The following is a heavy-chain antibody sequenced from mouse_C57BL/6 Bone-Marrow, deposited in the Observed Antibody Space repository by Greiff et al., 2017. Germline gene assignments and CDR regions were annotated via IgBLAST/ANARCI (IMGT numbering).Heavy chain of an antibody. CDR3: ARRGLRRPWFAY. CDR1: GYTFTSYT. Sequence: LQESGAELARPGASVKMSCKASGYTFTSYTMHWVKQRPGQGLEWIGYINPSSGYTKYNQKFKDKATLTADKSSSTAYMQLSSLTSEDSAVYYCARRGLRRPWFAYWGQGTLVTVSA. CDR2: INPSSGYT. D-gene: IGHD1-2*01. V-gene: IGHV1-4*01. J-gene: IGHJ3*01.